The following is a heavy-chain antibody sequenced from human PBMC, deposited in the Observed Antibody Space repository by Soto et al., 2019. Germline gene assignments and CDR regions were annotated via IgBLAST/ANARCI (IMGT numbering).Heavy chain of an antibody. Sequence: GASVKVSCKASGYTFTRYGISWVRQAPGQGLEWMGWISAYNGNTNYAQKLQGRVTMTTDTSTSTAYMELRSLRSDDTAVYYCARDSGGYSYGLYYFDYWGQGTLVTVSS. CDR3: ARDSGGYSYGLYYFDY. CDR2: ISAYNGNT. J-gene: IGHJ4*02. V-gene: IGHV1-18*01. CDR1: GYTFTRYG. D-gene: IGHD5-18*01.